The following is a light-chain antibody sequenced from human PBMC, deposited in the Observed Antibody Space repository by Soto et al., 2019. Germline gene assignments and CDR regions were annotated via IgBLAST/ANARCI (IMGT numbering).Light chain of an antibody. CDR2: GAS. J-gene: IGKJ5*01. CDR1: QDSGSW. Sequence: DIQMTPSPSSVSASVGDRVTITCRASQDSGSWLAWYQQKPGKAPDLLIYGASNLQSGVPSRFYGSGSGADFTLTISSLQPEDFATYYCQQGDSFPITFGQGTRLEIK. CDR3: QQGDSFPIT. V-gene: IGKV1-12*01.